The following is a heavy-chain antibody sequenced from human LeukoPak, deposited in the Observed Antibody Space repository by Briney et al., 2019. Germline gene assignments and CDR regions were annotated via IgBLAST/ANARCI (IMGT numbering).Heavy chain of an antibody. J-gene: IGHJ1*01. CDR3: AKDRVNGSSWYSEYFQH. D-gene: IGHD6-13*01. CDR1: GFTFSSYS. V-gene: IGHV3-48*01. CDR2: ISGSSSTI. Sequence: LPGGSLRLSCAASGFTFSSYSMNWVRQAPGKGLEWVSYISGSSSTIDYADSVKGRFTISRDNAKNTLYLQMNSLRAEDTAVYYCAKDRVNGSSWYSEYFQHWGQGTLVTVSS.